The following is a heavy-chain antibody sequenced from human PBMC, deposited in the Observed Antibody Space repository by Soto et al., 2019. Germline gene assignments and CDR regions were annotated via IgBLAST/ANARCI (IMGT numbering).Heavy chain of an antibody. CDR2: IYYSGST. D-gene: IGHD1-26*01. CDR3: ARVYRRGYFDY. V-gene: IGHV4-61*01. CDR1: GGSVSSGSYY. Sequence: PSETLSLTCTVSGGSVSSGSYYWSWIRQPPGKGLEWIGYIYYSGSTNYNPSLKSRVTISVDTSKNQFSLKLSSVTAADTAVYYCARVYRRGYFDYWGQGTLVTV. J-gene: IGHJ4*02.